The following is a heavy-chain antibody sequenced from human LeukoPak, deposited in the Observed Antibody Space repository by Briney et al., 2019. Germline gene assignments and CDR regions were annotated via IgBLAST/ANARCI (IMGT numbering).Heavy chain of an antibody. CDR3: ARRDFDWSLDY. CDR2: ISPSGGGT. CDR1: GYTFTSCY. J-gene: IGHJ4*02. V-gene: IGHV1-46*01. D-gene: IGHD3-9*01. Sequence: ASVKVSCKASGYTFTSCYIHWVRQAPGQGLEWMGIISPSGGGTTYAQKFQGRVTMTRDTSTSTVYMELSSLRSEDTAVYYCARRDFDWSLDYWGQGTLVTVSS.